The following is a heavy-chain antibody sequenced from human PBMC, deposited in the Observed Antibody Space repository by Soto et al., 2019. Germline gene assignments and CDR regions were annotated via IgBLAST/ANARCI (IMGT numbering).Heavy chain of an antibody. CDR1: GFTFSSYS. CDR3: ARGEGDCSGGTCYRYFDY. D-gene: IGHD2-15*01. CDR2: TGYDGSKK. J-gene: IGHJ4*02. Sequence: QVQLVESGGGVVQPGRSLRLSCAASGFTFSSYSMHWVRQAPGKGLEWVAVTGYDGSKKYYADSVKGRFTISRDNSKNTLDLQMDSLRTEDTAVYYCARGEGDCSGGTCYRYFDYWGQGALVTVSS. V-gene: IGHV3-30-3*01.